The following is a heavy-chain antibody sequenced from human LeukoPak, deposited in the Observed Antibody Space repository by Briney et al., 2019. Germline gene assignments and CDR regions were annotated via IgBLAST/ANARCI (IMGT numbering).Heavy chain of an antibody. D-gene: IGHD3-10*01. V-gene: IGHV3-23*01. CDR3: AKDQEVGYGSGSYRSFDY. CDR1: GFTFSSYA. Sequence: GGSLRLSCVASGFTFSSYAMSWVRQAPGKGLEWVSAISGSGGSTYYADSVKGRFTISRDNSKNTLYLQMNSLRAEDTAVYYCAKDQEVGYGSGSYRSFDYWGQGTLVTVSS. CDR2: ISGSGGST. J-gene: IGHJ4*02.